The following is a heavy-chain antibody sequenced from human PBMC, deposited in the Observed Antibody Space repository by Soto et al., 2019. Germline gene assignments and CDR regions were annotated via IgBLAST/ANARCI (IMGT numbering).Heavy chain of an antibody. J-gene: IGHJ4*02. V-gene: IGHV1-8*01. CDR2: MNPNSGNT. Sequence: QVQLVQSGAEVKKPGASVKVSCKASGYTFTSYDINWVRQATGQGLEWMGWMNPNSGNTGYAQKYQGRGTMARNTSISTGYMELSSLRSEDTAVYYCARGITIFGVVPGWGQGTLVTVSS. CDR1: GYTFTSYD. CDR3: ARGITIFGVVPG. D-gene: IGHD3-3*01.